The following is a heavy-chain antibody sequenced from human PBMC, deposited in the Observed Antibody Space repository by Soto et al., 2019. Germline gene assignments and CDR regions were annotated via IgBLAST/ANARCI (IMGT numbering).Heavy chain of an antibody. J-gene: IGHJ4*02. V-gene: IGHV3-23*01. Sequence: EVQLLESGGGLVQPGGSLRLSCSSSGFIFGSYAMAWVRQPPGKGLEWVSGASRSGAYTFYAPSVRGRFSISRDNSRDTLWLQMDSLRVEDTALYFCVKYTVTEALGEHWGQGTLVTVSS. CDR1: GFIFGSYA. CDR3: VKYTVTEALGEH. CDR2: ASRSGAYT. D-gene: IGHD4-17*01.